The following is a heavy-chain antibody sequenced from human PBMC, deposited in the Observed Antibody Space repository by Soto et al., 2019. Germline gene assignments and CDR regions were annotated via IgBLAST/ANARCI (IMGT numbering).Heavy chain of an antibody. CDR2: ISGSGGST. CDR1: GFTFSSHA. D-gene: IGHD4-17*01. V-gene: IGHV3-23*01. J-gene: IGHJ4*02. CDR3: ASPSPTATVTSWGY. Sequence: EVQLLESGGGLVQPGGSLRLSCAASGFTFSSHAMSWVRQAPGKGLEWVSAISGSGGSTYYAVSVKGRFTISRDNSKNTLYLQMNTLRAEDTGVYYCASPSPTATVTSWGYWGQGTLVTVSS.